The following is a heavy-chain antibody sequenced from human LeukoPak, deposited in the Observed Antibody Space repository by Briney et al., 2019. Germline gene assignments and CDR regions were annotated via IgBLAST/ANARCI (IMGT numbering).Heavy chain of an antibody. CDR1: GFTFSSYW. CDR3: ARDNYDSSGPYYFDY. V-gene: IGHV3-7*01. CDR2: IKKDGSEK. J-gene: IGHJ4*02. D-gene: IGHD3-22*01. Sequence: GGSLRLSCAASGFTFSSYWMSWVRQAPGKGLEWVANIKKDGSEKYYVDSVKGRFTISRDNAKKSLYLQMNSLRAEDTAVYYCARDNYDSSGPYYFDYWGQGTLVTVSS.